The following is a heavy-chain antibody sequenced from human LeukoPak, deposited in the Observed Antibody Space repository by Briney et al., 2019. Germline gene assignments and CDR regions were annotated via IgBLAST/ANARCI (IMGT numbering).Heavy chain of an antibody. CDR2: ISGSGGST. J-gene: IGHJ4*02. CDR3: AKVSYGSGSYRSFTIDC. Sequence: GGSLRLSCAASGFTFSSYAMSWVRQAPGKGLEWVSAISGSGGSTYYADSVKGRFTISRDNSKNTLYLQMNSLRAEDTAVYYCAKVSYGSGSYRSFTIDCWGQGTLVTVSS. CDR1: GFTFSSYA. D-gene: IGHD3-10*01. V-gene: IGHV3-23*01.